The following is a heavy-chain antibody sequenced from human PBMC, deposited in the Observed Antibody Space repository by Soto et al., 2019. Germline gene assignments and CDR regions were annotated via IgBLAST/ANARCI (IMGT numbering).Heavy chain of an antibody. D-gene: IGHD3-3*01. CDR1: GYTFTAYG. V-gene: IGHV1-18*01. Sequence: QVQMVQSGPEVRMPGASVKVSCKTSGYTFTAYGLAWLRQAPGQRPEWMGWVSTNDDRTNYARKFQGRVTMTTDRSTTTTSMELSSLGTDDTAVYYCARLFRLLDWPSRDGLDVWGQGTTVTVSS. CDR3: ARLFRLLDWPSRDGLDV. CDR2: VSTNDDRT. J-gene: IGHJ6*02.